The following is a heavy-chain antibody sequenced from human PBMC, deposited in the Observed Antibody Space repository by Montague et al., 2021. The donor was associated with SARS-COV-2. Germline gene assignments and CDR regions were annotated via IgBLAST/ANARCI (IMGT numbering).Heavy chain of an antibody. Sequence: SETLSLTCTVSGGSISSSSYYWSWIRQPPGKGLEWIGSIYYSGSTXYNPSLKSRVTISVDTSKNQFSLKLRSVTAADTAIYYCARAPPGSWDFVVVVAAHFEYWGLGTLVTVSS. D-gene: IGHD2-15*01. V-gene: IGHV4-39*07. CDR2: IYYSGST. J-gene: IGHJ4*02. CDR3: ARAPPGSWDFVVVVAAHFEY. CDR1: GGSISSSSYY.